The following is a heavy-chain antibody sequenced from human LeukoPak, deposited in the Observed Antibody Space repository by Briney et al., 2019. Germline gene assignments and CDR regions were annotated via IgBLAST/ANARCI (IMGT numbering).Heavy chain of an antibody. Sequence: GGSLRLPCAASGFTFSNAWMSWVRQAPGKGLEWVGRIKSKTDGGTTDYAAPVKGRFTISRDDSKNTLYLQMNSLKTEDTAVYYCTTDLQYYDSSGYNDYWGQGTLVTVSS. V-gene: IGHV3-15*01. J-gene: IGHJ4*02. CDR1: GFTFSNAW. D-gene: IGHD3-22*01. CDR2: IKSKTDGGTT. CDR3: TTDLQYYDSSGYNDY.